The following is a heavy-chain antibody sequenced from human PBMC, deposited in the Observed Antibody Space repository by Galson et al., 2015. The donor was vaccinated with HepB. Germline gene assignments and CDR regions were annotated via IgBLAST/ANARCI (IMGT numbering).Heavy chain of an antibody. V-gene: IGHV1-18*04. CDR1: GYTFTSYG. D-gene: IGHD3-10*01. CDR2: ISAYNDNT. Sequence: SVKVSCKASGYTFTSYGISWVRQAPGQGLEWMGWISAYNDNTNYAQKLQGRVTMTTDTSTSTAYMELRSLRSDDTAVYYCARPGGSGSAYYYYYGMDVWGQGTTVTVSS. CDR3: ARPGGSGSAYYYYYGMDV. J-gene: IGHJ6*02.